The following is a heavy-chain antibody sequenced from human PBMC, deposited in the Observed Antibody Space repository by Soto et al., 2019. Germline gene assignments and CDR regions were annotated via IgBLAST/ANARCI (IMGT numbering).Heavy chain of an antibody. CDR1: GFTFSDYY. CDR3: ARNSGYYDSSGYYLPY. V-gene: IGHV3-11*01. J-gene: IGHJ4*02. CDR2: MSSSGSTI. Sequence: GGSLRLSCAASGFTFSDYYMSWIRQAPGKGLEWVSYMSSSGSTIYYADSVKGRFTISRDNAKNSLYLQMNSLRAEDTAVYYCARNSGYYDSSGYYLPYWGQGTLVTVSS. D-gene: IGHD3-22*01.